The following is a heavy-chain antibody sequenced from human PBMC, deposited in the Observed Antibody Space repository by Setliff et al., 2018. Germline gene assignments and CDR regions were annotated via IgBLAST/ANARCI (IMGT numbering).Heavy chain of an antibody. Sequence: SETLSLTCTVSGDSISSRTYYWSWIRQPAGKGLEWIGHIYTSWRAYYSSSLKSRVTISLDTSMNQFSLKLTSVTAADTAVYYCARDRYYGSGSYYNYFDKWGQGSLVTVSS. D-gene: IGHD3-10*01. CDR2: IYTSWRA. CDR1: GDSISSRTYY. V-gene: IGHV4-61*09. CDR3: ARDRYYGSGSYYNYFDK. J-gene: IGHJ4*02.